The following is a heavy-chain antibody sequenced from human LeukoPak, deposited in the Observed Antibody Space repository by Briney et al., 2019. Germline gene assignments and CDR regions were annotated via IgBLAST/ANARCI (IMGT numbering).Heavy chain of an antibody. CDR3: AGASMVRDAFDI. CDR1: GGSISSYY. V-gene: IGHV4-4*07. J-gene: IGHJ3*02. Sequence: SETLSLTCTASGGSISSYYWSWIRQPAGKGLEWIGRIYTSGSTNYNPSLKSRVTMSVDTSKNQFSLKLSSVTAADTAVYYCAGASMVRDAFDIWGQGTMVTVSS. CDR2: IYTSGST. D-gene: IGHD3-10*01.